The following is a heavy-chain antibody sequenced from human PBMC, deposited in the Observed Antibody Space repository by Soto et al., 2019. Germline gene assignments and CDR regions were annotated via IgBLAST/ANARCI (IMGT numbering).Heavy chain of an antibody. Sequence: GGSLRLSCAASGFTFSSYAMSWVRQAPGKGLEWVSAISGSGGSTYYADSVKGRFTISRDNSKNTLCLQMNSLRAEDTAVYYYAKFASDYVTNYFDYWGQGTLVTVSS. J-gene: IGHJ4*02. CDR2: ISGSGGST. D-gene: IGHD4-17*01. V-gene: IGHV3-23*01. CDR3: AKFASDYVTNYFDY. CDR1: GFTFSSYA.